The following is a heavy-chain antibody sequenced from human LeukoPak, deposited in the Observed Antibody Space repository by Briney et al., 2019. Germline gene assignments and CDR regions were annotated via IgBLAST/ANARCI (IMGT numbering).Heavy chain of an antibody. CDR1: GGSISPYY. CDR2: ILYSGTTT. J-gene: IGHJ4*02. CDR3: ARVGDWNDLVY. D-gene: IGHD1-1*01. Sequence: PSETLSLTCTVSGGSISPYYWSWIRQTPGKGLEWIGYILYSGTTTNYNPSLKSRVTISVDTSKNQFSLKLCSVTAADTAVYYCARVGDWNDLVYWGQGTLVTVSS. V-gene: IGHV4-59*01.